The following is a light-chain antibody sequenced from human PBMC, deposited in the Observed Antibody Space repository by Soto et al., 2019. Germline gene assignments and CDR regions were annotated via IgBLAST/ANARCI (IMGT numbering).Light chain of an antibody. V-gene: IGLV2-14*01. CDR3: NSYSSSTTLYL. Sequence: QSVLPQPASVSGSPGQSITISYTGTSSDVGGYNYVSWYQQHPGKAPKLMISDVSNRPSGVSIRFSGSKSGNTASLTISGLQAEDEADYYCNSYSSSTTLYLFGTGTKVTVL. CDR2: DVS. J-gene: IGLJ1*01. CDR1: SSDVGGYNY.